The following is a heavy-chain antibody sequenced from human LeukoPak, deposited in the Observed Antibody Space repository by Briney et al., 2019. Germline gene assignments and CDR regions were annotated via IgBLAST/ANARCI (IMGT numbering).Heavy chain of an antibody. CDR2: ISSSSSYI. V-gene: IGHV3-21*01. J-gene: IGHJ4*01. CDR3: ARGRASYYYDSSGYPFDY. Sequence: PGGSLRLSCAASGFTFSSYSMNWVRQAPGKGLEWVSSISSSSSYIYYADSVKGRFTISRDNAKNSLYLQMNSLRAEDTAVYYCARGRASYYYDSSGYPFDYWGQEPWSPSPQ. D-gene: IGHD3-22*01. CDR1: GFTFSSYS.